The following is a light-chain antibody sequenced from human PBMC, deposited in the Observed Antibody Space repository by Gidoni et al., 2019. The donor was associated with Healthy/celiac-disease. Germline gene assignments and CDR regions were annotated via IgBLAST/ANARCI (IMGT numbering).Light chain of an antibody. CDR1: SGSIASNY. J-gene: IGLJ2*01. Sequence: NFMLTQPHSVSESQGKTVTISCTRSSGSIASNYVQWYQQRPGSSPTTVIYEDNQRPSGVPDRFSGSIDSSSNSASLTISGLKTEDEAYYYCHSYDSSNVVFGGGTKLTVL. V-gene: IGLV6-57*01. CDR3: HSYDSSNVV. CDR2: EDN.